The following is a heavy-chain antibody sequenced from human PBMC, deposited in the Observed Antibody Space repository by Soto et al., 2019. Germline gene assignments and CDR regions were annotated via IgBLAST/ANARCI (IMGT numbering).Heavy chain of an antibody. V-gene: IGHV1-8*01. CDR2: MNPNSGNT. D-gene: IGHD2-2*01. Sequence: ASVKVSCKASGYTFTSYDINWVRQATGQGLEWMGWMNPNSGNTGYAQKFQGRVTMTRNTSISTAYMELSSLRSEDTAVYYCARAGDIVGVPAAIQGPNWFDPWGQGTLVTVSS. J-gene: IGHJ5*02. CDR1: GYTFTSYD. CDR3: ARAGDIVGVPAAIQGPNWFDP.